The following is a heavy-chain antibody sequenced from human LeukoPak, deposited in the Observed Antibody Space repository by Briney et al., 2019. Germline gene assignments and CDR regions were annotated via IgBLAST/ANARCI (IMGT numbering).Heavy chain of an antibody. CDR2: ISSSSSTI. CDR3: ARDMGDLPAAFDY. V-gene: IGHV3-48*01. D-gene: IGHD3-16*01. Sequence: GGSLRLSCAASGFTFSSYEMNWVRQAPGKGLEWVSYISSSSSTIYYADSVKGRFTISRDNSKNTLYLQMNSLRAEDTAVYFCARDMGDLPAAFDYWGQGTLVTVSS. J-gene: IGHJ4*02. CDR1: GFTFSSYE.